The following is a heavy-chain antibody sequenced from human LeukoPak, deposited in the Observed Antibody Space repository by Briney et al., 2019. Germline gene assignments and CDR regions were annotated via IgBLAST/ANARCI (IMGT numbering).Heavy chain of an antibody. J-gene: IGHJ4*02. D-gene: IGHD3-16*01. CDR1: GGSISSYY. Sequence: PSETLSLTCTVSGGSISSYYWSWIRQPPGKGLEWIGYIYYSGSTNYNPSLKSRVTISVDTSKNQFSLKLSSVTAADTAVYYCARLVRDNTFGGVIGPLWYFDYWGQGTLVTVSS. CDR2: IYYSGST. CDR3: ARLVRDNTFGGVIGPLWYFDY. V-gene: IGHV4-59*08.